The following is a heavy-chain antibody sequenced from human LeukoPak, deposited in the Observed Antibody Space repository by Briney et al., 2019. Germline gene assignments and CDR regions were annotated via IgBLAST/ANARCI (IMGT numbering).Heavy chain of an antibody. CDR1: GFTVSSNY. CDR2: IYSGGST. Sequence: GGSLRLSCAASGFTVSSNYMSWVRQAPGKGLEWVSVIYSGGSTYYADSVKGRFTISRDNSKSTLYLQMNSLRAEDTAVYYCARVPNYYDSSLDYWGQGTLVTVSS. D-gene: IGHD3-22*01. V-gene: IGHV3-66*01. J-gene: IGHJ4*02. CDR3: ARVPNYYDSSLDY.